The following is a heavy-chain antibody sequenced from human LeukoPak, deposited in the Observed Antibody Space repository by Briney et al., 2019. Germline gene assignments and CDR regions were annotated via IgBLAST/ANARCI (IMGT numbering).Heavy chain of an antibody. J-gene: IGHJ6*02. V-gene: IGHV4-30-2*01. CDR1: GGSISSCGYS. D-gene: IGHD3-22*01. CDR2: IYHSGST. Sequence: SQTLSLTCAVSGGSISSCGYSWSWIRQPPGKGLEWIGYIYHSGSTYYNPSLKSRVTISVDRSKNQFSLKLSSVTAADTAVYYCARGSRYYDSSGYSHYGMDVWGQGTTVTVSS. CDR3: ARGSRYYDSSGYSHYGMDV.